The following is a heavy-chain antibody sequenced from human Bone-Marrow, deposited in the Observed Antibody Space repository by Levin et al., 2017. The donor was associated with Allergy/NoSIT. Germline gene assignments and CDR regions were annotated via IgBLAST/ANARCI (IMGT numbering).Heavy chain of an antibody. V-gene: IGHV3-23*01. CDR1: GFTFSSYA. CDR3: AKGGMIVVVMVDY. D-gene: IGHD3-22*01. J-gene: IGHJ4*02. Sequence: GESLKISCAASGFTFSSYAMSWVRQAPGKGLEWVSAISGSGGSTYYADSVKGRFTISRDNSKNTLYLQMNSLRAEDTAVYYCAKGGMIVVVMVDYWGQGTLVTVSS. CDR2: ISGSGGST.